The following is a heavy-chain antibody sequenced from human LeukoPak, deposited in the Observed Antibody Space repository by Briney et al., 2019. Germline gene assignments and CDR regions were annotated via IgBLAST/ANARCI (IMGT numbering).Heavy chain of an antibody. CDR1: GFSFSSYA. CDR3: ARDPYSGSYGNYYYYFMDV. V-gene: IGHV3-23*01. CDR2: MSSSDDGR. D-gene: IGHD1-26*01. J-gene: IGHJ6*03. Sequence: GGSLRLSCATSGFSFSSYAMSWVRQAPGKGLEWVSAMSSSDDGRYYAASVRGRFTISRDTSRSTLYLQMNSLRAEDAAVYYCARDPYSGSYGNYYYYFMDVWGKGTTVTISS.